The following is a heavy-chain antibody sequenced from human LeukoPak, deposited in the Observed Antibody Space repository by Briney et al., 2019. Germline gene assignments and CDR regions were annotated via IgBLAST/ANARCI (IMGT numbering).Heavy chain of an antibody. D-gene: IGHD3-3*01. J-gene: IGHJ3*02. V-gene: IGHV4-30-4*08. CDR3: ARDHSDFWSGYYTDHRAFDI. CDR2: IYYSGST. CDR1: GGSTSSGDYY. Sequence: PSETLSLTCTVSGGSTSSGDYYWSWIRQPPGKGLEWIGYIYYSGSTYYNPSLKSRVTISVDTSKNQFSLKLSSVTAADTAVYYCARDHSDFWSGYYTDHRAFDIWGQGTMVTVSS.